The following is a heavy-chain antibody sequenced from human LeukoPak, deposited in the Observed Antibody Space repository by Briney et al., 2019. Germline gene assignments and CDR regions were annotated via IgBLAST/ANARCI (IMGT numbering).Heavy chain of an antibody. Sequence: PGGSLRLSCAESGFTFSSYGMHWVRQAPGKGLEWVAVIWYDGSNKYYADSVKGRFTISRDNSKNTLYLQMNSLRAEDTAVYYCARQGQLWDFDYWGQGALVTVSS. CDR3: ARQGQLWDFDY. V-gene: IGHV3-33*01. J-gene: IGHJ4*02. CDR1: GFTFSSYG. CDR2: IWYDGSNK. D-gene: IGHD5-18*01.